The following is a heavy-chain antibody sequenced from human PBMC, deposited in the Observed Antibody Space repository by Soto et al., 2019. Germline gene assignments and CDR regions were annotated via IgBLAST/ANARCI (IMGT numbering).Heavy chain of an antibody. V-gene: IGHV3-23*01. CDR1: GFTFSSYA. Sequence: PGGSLRLSCAASGFTFSSYAMSWVRQAPGKGLEWVSAISGSGGSTYYADSVKGRFTISRDNSKNTLYLQMNSLRAEDTAVYYCAKDLAWFGELLPYFDYWGQGTLVTVSS. CDR3: AKDLAWFGELLPYFDY. J-gene: IGHJ4*02. CDR2: ISGSGGST. D-gene: IGHD3-10*01.